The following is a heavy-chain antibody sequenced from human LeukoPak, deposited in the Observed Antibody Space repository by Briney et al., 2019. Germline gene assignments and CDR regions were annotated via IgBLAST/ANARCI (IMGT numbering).Heavy chain of an antibody. Sequence: SETLSLTCAVSGGSISSGGYSWSWIRQPPGKGLEWIGRIYTSGSTNYNPSLKSRVTMSVDTSKNQFSLKLSSVTAADTAVYYCARTPEDSTGYYYFDYWGQGTLVTVSS. V-gene: IGHV4-61*02. CDR2: IYTSGST. D-gene: IGHD3-22*01. CDR1: GGSISSGGYS. J-gene: IGHJ4*02. CDR3: ARTPEDSTGYYYFDY.